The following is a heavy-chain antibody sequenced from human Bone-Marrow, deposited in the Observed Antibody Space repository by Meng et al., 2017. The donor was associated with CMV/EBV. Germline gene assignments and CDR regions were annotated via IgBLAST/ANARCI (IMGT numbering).Heavy chain of an antibody. CDR1: GYTFTGYY. CDR3: AREGGSIGGWFDP. D-gene: IGHD3-16*01. J-gene: IGHJ5*02. Sequence: QLQLVQSGAWVKRPGAQVKVSCKASGYTFTGYYMHWGRQAPGQGLEWMGWINPNSGGTNYAQKFQGRVTMTRDTSISTAYMELSRLRSDDTAVYYCAREGGSIGGWFDPWGQGTLVTVFS. V-gene: IGHV1-2*02. CDR2: INPNSGGT.